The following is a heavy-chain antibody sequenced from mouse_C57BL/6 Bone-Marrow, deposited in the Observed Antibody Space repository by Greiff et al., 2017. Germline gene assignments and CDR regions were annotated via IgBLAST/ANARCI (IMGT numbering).Heavy chain of an antibody. CDR3: ARWGIYYAYDGGPYFDY. D-gene: IGHD2-2*01. CDR2: IYPGSGNT. Sequence: VQLQQSGAELVRPGASVKLSCKASGYTFTDYYINWVKQRPGQGLEWIARIYPGSGNTYYNEKFKGKATLTAEKSSSTAYMQLSSLTSEDSAVYFCARWGIYYAYDGGPYFDYWGQGTTLTVSS. CDR1: GYTFTDYY. V-gene: IGHV1-76*01. J-gene: IGHJ2*01.